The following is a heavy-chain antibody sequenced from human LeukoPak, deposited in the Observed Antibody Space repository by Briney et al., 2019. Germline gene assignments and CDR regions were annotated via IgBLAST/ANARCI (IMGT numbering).Heavy chain of an antibody. CDR3: AGSYYYDSTAPDP. V-gene: IGHV1-8*01. Sequence: ASVKVSCKASGYTFTSYDIYWVRRATGQGLEWMGWMNPNSGNTGYAQKFQGRVTMTRNTSISTAYMELSSLRSEDTAVYYCAGSYYYDSTAPDPWGQGTLVTVSS. J-gene: IGHJ5*02. CDR2: MNPNSGNT. D-gene: IGHD3-22*01. CDR1: GYTFTSYD.